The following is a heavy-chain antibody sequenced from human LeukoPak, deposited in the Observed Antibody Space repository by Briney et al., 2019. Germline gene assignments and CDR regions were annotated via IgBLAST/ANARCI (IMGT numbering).Heavy chain of an antibody. CDR1: GGSFSGYY. Sequence: SETLSLTCAVYGGSFSGYYWSWIRQPPGKGLEWIGETNHSGSTNYSPSLKSRVTISVDTSKNQFSLKLSSVTAADTAVYYCARVEHGGNSIDYWGQGTLVTVSS. J-gene: IGHJ4*02. CDR2: TNHSGST. D-gene: IGHD4-23*01. V-gene: IGHV4-34*01. CDR3: ARVEHGGNSIDY.